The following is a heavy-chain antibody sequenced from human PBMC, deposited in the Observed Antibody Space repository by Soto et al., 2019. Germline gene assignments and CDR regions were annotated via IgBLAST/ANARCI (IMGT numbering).Heavy chain of an antibody. Sequence: SVKVSCKASGGTFSSYSISWVREAPGQGLEWMGGIIPIFGTANYAQKFQGRVTITADESTSTAYMELSSLRSEDTAVYYCARVGGVPVYYYGMDVWGQGTTVTVSS. J-gene: IGHJ6*02. D-gene: IGHD2-8*02. CDR3: ARVGGVPVYYYGMDV. V-gene: IGHV1-69*13. CDR1: GGTFSSYS. CDR2: IIPIFGTA.